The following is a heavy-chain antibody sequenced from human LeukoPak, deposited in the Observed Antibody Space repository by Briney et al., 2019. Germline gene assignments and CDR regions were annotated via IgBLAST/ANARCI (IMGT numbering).Heavy chain of an antibody. Sequence: PSETLSLTCTVSGGCISSGSYYWSWIRQPAGKGLEWIGRIYTSGSTNYNPSLKSRVTISVDTSKNQFSLKLSSVTAADTAVYYCARRSSGWYYFDYWGQGTLVTVSS. D-gene: IGHD6-19*01. CDR3: ARRSSGWYYFDY. V-gene: IGHV4-61*02. J-gene: IGHJ4*02. CDR2: IYTSGST. CDR1: GGCISSGSYY.